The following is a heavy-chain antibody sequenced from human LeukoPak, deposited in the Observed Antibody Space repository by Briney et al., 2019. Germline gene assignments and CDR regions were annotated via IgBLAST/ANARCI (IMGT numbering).Heavy chain of an antibody. J-gene: IGHJ3*02. Sequence: SETLSLTCTVSGGSISSYYWSWIRQPPGKGLEWIGYIYYSGSTNYNPSLKSRVNISVDTSKTQFSLKLSSVTAADTAVYYCARDKPPGDAFDIWGQGTMVTVSS. CDR1: GGSISSYY. V-gene: IGHV4-59*01. D-gene: IGHD1-14*01. CDR2: IYYSGST. CDR3: ARDKPPGDAFDI.